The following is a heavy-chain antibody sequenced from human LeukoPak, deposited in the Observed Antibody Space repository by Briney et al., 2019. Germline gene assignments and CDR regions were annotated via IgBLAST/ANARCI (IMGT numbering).Heavy chain of an antibody. CDR1: GYSFTSYW. CDR3: ARSISGCYPQNLCDY. CDR2: IYTGDSDT. Sequence: GESLKISCKGSGYSFTSYWIGWVRQMPGKGLEWMGIIYTGDSDTRYSPSFQGQVTILADKSISTAYLQWSSLKASDTAMYYCARSISGCYPQNLCDYWGQGTLVTVSS. D-gene: IGHD1-26*01. V-gene: IGHV5-51*01. J-gene: IGHJ4*02.